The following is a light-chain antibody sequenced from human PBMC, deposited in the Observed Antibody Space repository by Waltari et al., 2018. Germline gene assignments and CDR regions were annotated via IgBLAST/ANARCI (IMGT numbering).Light chain of an antibody. Sequence: EVVMTQSPATLSVSPGESATLSCRASQSVSRFLAWYQQKPGQAPRLLIYGASTRATGIPARFSGSGSRTEFTLTISSLQSEDFAVYFCQQYNDWPPLTFGGGTKLEIK. CDR3: QQYNDWPPLT. CDR1: QSVSRF. V-gene: IGKV3-15*01. J-gene: IGKJ4*01. CDR2: GAS.